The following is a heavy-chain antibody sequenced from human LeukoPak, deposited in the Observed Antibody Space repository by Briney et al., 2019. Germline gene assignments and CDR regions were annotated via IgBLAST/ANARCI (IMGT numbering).Heavy chain of an antibody. V-gene: IGHV3-21*01. CDR2: ISSSSSYI. CDR1: GFTFSSYS. J-gene: IGHJ4*02. CDR3: AGYRAGDFGVVTPIDY. Sequence: KPGGSLRLSCAASGFTFSSYSMNWVRQAPGKGLEWVSSISSSSSYIYYADSVKGRFTISRDNAKNSLYLQMNSLRAEDTAVYYCAGYRAGDFGVVTPIDYWGQGTLVTVSS. D-gene: IGHD3-3*01.